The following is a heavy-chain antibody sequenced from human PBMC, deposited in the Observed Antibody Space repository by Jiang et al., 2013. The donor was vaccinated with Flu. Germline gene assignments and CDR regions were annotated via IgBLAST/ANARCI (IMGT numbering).Heavy chain of an antibody. CDR1: GDSFSSYA. CDR3: ARDQTGYGSSWFPY. D-gene: IGHD6-13*01. J-gene: IGHJ4*02. CDR2: IMPIFGTT. V-gene: IGHV1-69*15. Sequence: SGAEVKKPGSSVKVSCKASGDSFSSYAMNWVRQAPGQGLEWMGRIMPIFGTTKYAQNFQGRVTITADESTSTAYMELSSLRSEDTAVYYCARDQTGYGSSWFPYWGQGTLVTVSS.